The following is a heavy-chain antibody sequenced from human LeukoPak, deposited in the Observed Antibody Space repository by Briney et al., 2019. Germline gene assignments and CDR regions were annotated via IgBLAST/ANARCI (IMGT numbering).Heavy chain of an antibody. CDR1: GFTFSSYG. V-gene: IGHV3-30*02. J-gene: IGHJ6*03. CDR3: AKDLLRDYDILTGLRALRYYYYMDV. D-gene: IGHD3-9*01. CDR2: IRYDGSNK. Sequence: GGSLRLSCAASGFTFSSYGMHWVRQAPGKGLEWVAFIRYDGSNKYYADSVKGRFTISRDNSKNTLYLQMNSLRAEDTAVYYCAKDLLRDYDILTGLRALRYYYYMDVWGKGTTVTISS.